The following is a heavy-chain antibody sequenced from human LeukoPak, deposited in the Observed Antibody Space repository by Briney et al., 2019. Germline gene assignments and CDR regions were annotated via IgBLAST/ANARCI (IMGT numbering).Heavy chain of an antibody. CDR3: AKNPDPFGIAAAGTLYFDY. CDR1: GFTFSSYA. V-gene: IGHV3-23*01. CDR2: ISGSGGST. J-gene: IGHJ4*02. Sequence: GGSLTLSCAASGFTFSSYAMSWVRQAPGKGLEWVSAISGSGGSTYYADPVKGRFTISRDNSKNTLYLQMNSLRAEDTAVYYCAKNPDPFGIAAAGTLYFDYWGQGTLVTVSS. D-gene: IGHD6-13*01.